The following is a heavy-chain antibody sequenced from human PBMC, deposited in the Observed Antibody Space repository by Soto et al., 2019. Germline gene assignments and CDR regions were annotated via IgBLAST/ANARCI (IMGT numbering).Heavy chain of an antibody. J-gene: IGHJ6*02. CDR2: ISGSGGST. CDR1: GSTFSSYA. V-gene: IGHV3-23*01. D-gene: IGHD3-10*01. CDR3: AKDPVITMVRGVRYYYYCYGMDV. Sequence: GGSLRLSCAASGSTFSSYAMSCVRQAPGKGLEWVSAISGSGGSTYYADSVKGRFTISRDHPKNTLYLQMNSLRAEDTGVYYCAKDPVITMVRGVRYYYYCYGMDVWGQGTTVTVSS.